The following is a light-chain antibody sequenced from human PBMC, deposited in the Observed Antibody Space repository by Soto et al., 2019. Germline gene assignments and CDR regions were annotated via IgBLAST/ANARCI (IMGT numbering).Light chain of an antibody. J-gene: IGLJ1*01. CDR2: DVS. CDR3: SSYTSSSLGV. CDR1: SSDVGGYNY. V-gene: IGLV2-14*01. Sequence: QSVLTQPASVSGSPGQWITIPCTGTSSDVGGYNYVSWYQQHPGKAPKLMIYDVSNRPSGVSNRFSGSKSGNTASLTISGLQAEDEADYYCSSYTSSSLGVFGTGTKVTVL.